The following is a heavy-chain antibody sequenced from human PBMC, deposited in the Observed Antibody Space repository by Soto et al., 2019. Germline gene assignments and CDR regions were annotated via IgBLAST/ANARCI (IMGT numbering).Heavy chain of an antibody. Sequence: GGSLRLSCAASGFTFSSYAMNWVRLAPGKGLEWVSAISGGGSTYYADSVKGRITIYRDNSKNTLYLQMNSLRAENKAIYYCAKDANPPNYYFEYWGQGTLVTVSS. D-gene: IGHD7-27*01. J-gene: IGHJ4*02. CDR1: GFTFSSYA. V-gene: IGHV3-23*01. CDR2: ISGGGST. CDR3: AKDANPPNYYFEY.